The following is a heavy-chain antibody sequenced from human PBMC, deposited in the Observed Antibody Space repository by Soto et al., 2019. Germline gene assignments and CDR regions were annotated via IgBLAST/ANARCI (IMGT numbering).Heavy chain of an antibody. Sequence: EVQLVESGGGLVQPGRSLRLSCAASGFTFDDYAMHWVRQAPGKGLEWVSGISWNSGSIGYADSVKGRFTISRDNAKNSLYLQMNSLRAEDTALYYCAKEGYSSSWYRDYYYYGMDVWGQGTTVTVSS. J-gene: IGHJ6*02. CDR1: GFTFDDYA. CDR3: AKEGYSSSWYRDYYYYGMDV. CDR2: ISWNSGSI. V-gene: IGHV3-9*01. D-gene: IGHD6-13*01.